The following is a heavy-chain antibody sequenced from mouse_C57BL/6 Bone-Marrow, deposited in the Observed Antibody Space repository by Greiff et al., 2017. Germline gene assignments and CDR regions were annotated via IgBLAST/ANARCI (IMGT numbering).Heavy chain of an antibody. CDR3: AINWDVWFAY. V-gene: IGHV5-17*01. CDR2: ISSGRSTI. Sequence: EVQGVESGGGLVKPGGSLKLSCAASGFTFSDYGMHWVRQAPEKGLEWVAYISSGRSTIYYADTLKGRFTISRDNAKNTLFLQMTSLKSEDTAMEYCAINWDVWFAYWGQGTLVTVSA. CDR1: GFTFSDYG. D-gene: IGHD4-1*01. J-gene: IGHJ3*01.